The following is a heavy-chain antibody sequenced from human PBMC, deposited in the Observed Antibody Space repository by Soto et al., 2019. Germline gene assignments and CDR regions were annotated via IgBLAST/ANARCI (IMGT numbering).Heavy chain of an antibody. Sequence: GGSLRLSCAASGFTFSSYGMHWVRQAPGKGLEWVAVISYDGSNKYYADSVKGRFTISRDNSKNTLYLQMNSLRAEDTAVYYCAKASSNQHSNLDYWGQGTLVTGSS. V-gene: IGHV3-30*18. CDR2: ISYDGSNK. CDR1: GFTFSSYG. D-gene: IGHD4-4*01. CDR3: AKASSNQHSNLDY. J-gene: IGHJ4*02.